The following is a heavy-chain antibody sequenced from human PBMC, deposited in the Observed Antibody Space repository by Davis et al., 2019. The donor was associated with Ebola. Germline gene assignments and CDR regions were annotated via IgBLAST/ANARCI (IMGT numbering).Heavy chain of an antibody. CDR1: GYTFTSYA. V-gene: IGHV1-3*01. J-gene: IGHJ6*02. CDR2: INAGNGNT. D-gene: IGHD3-9*01. Sequence: ASVKVSCKASGYTFTSYAMHWVRQAPGQRLEWMGWINAGNGNTKYSQKFQGRVTITADKSTSTAYMELSRLRSEDTAVYYCARLELRYFNWLSDPFYGMDVWGQGTTVTVSS. CDR3: ARLELRYFNWLSDPFYGMDV.